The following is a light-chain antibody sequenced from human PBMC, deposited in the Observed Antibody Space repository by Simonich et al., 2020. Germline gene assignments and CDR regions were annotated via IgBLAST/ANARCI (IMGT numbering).Light chain of an antibody. Sequence: IQLTQSPSLLSAAVGDRVTITCRANQGISSYLAWYQKKPGKAPKLLIYAASTLQSGVPSRFRGSGSGTEFTLTISSLQPEDFATYYCQQLNSYPFFGPGTKVDIK. V-gene: IGKV1-9*01. CDR2: AAS. J-gene: IGKJ3*01. CDR3: QQLNSYPF. CDR1: QGISSY.